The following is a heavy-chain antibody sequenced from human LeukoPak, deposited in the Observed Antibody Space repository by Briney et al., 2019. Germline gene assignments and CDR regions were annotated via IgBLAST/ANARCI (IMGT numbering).Heavy chain of an antibody. V-gene: IGHV4-4*07. Sequence: PSETLSLTCTVSGGSISSYYWRWIRQPAGKGLEWIGRIYTGGSTNYNPSLKSRVTVSVDTSKNQFSLKLSSVTAADTAVYYCASLYYGDHTFDYWGQGTLVTVSS. D-gene: IGHD4-17*01. CDR3: ASLYYGDHTFDY. J-gene: IGHJ4*02. CDR2: IYTGGST. CDR1: GGSISSYY.